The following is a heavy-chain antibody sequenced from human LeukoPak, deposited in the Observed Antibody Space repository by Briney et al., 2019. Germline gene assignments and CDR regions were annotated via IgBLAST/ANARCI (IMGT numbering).Heavy chain of an antibody. D-gene: IGHD1-26*01. CDR3: AKALGRGANRLYYFDY. Sequence: PSETLSLTCAVYGGSFSGYYWSWIRQPPGKGLEWIGEINHSGSTNYNPSLKSRVTISVDTSKNQFSLKLSSVTAADTAVYYCAKALGRGANRLYYFDYWGQGTLVTVSS. CDR1: GGSFSGYY. J-gene: IGHJ4*02. CDR2: INHSGST. V-gene: IGHV4-34*01.